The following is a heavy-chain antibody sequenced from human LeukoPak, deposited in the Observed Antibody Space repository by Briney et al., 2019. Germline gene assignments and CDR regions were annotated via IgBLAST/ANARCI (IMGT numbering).Heavy chain of an antibody. CDR1: GFTFSSYS. V-gene: IGHV3-21*01. J-gene: IGHJ4*02. D-gene: IGHD3-10*01. Sequence: GGSLRLSCAASGFTFSSYSLNWVRQAPGKGLEWVSSISSSSSYIYYADSVKGRFTISRDNAKNSLYLQMNSLRAEDTAVYYCARVASSGRGSGWGQGTLVTVSS. CDR2: ISSSSSYI. CDR3: ARVASSGRGSG.